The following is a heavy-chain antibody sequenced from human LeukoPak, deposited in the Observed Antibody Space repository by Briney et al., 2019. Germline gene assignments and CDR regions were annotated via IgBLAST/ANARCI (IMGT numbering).Heavy chain of an antibody. CDR1: GFTVSSSY. CDR3: AHRKATSWAHDY. V-gene: IGHV3-53*01. Sequence: GGSLRLSCAASGFTVSSSYMSWGRQAPGTGLQWVSVIYSGGSGSTYYADSVKGRFTISRDNSKNTLNLQMNSLRAEDTAVYYCAHRKATSWAHDYWGQGTLVTVSS. CDR2: IYSGGSGST. D-gene: IGHD2-2*01. J-gene: IGHJ4*02.